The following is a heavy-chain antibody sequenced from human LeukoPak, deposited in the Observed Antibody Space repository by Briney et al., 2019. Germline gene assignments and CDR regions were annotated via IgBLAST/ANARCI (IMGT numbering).Heavy chain of an antibody. D-gene: IGHD6-19*01. CDR1: GFTFDDYA. J-gene: IGHJ4*02. CDR2: ISGDGGST. V-gene: IGHV3-43*02. Sequence: GGSLRLSCAASGFTFDDYAMHWVRQAPGEGLEWVSLISGDGGSTYYADSVKGRFTVSRDNSKNSLYLQMNSLRTEDSALYYCAKDIAVAGTGGYFDYWGQGTLVTVSS. CDR3: AKDIAVAGTGGYFDY.